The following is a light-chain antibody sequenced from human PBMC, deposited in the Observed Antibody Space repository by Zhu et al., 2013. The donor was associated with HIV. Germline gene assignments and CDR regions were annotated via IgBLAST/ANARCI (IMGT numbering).Light chain of an antibody. CDR2: EVN. Sequence: QSALTQPASVSGSPGQSITISCTGTSSDVGSYNYVSWYQRHPGKAPKLMIYEVNNRPSGVSNRFSGSKSDNTASLTISGLQAEDEADYYCSSYTSTSTWVFGGGTALTVL. J-gene: IGLJ3*02. CDR3: SSYTSTSTWV. CDR1: SSDVGSYNY. V-gene: IGLV2-14*01.